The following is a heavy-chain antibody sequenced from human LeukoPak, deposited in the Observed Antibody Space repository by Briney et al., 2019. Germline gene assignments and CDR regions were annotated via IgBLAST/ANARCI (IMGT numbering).Heavy chain of an antibody. D-gene: IGHD3-3*01. Sequence: SETLSLTCTVCGGSISSYYWSWIRQPPGKGLEWIGYIYYSGSTNYNPSLKSRVTISVDTSKNQFSLQLRSVTAADTAVYYCARALGYDFWSGYYTRNDAFDIWGQGTMVTVSS. CDR3: ARALGYDFWSGYYTRNDAFDI. V-gene: IGHV4-59*01. J-gene: IGHJ3*02. CDR1: GGSISSYY. CDR2: IYYSGST.